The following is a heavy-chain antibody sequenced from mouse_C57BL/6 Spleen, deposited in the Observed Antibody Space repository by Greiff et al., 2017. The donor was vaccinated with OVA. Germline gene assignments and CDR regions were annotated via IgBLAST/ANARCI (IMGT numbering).Heavy chain of an antibody. D-gene: IGHD1-1*01. CDR3: ARRGITTVGDY. CDR2: IDPSDSYT. Sequence: VQLQQPGAELVMPGASVKLSCKASGYTFTSYWMHWVKQRPGQGLEWIGEIDPSDSYTNYNQKLKGKSTLTVDKSSSTAYMQLSSLTSEDSAVYYGARRGITTVGDYWGQGTTLTVSS. J-gene: IGHJ2*01. CDR1: GYTFTSYW. V-gene: IGHV1-69*01.